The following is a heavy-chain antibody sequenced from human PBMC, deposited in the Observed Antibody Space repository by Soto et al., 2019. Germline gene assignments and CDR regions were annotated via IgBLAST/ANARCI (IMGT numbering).Heavy chain of an antibody. V-gene: IGHV4-61*01. D-gene: IGHD3-22*01. CDR1: GGTVSSGSNY. CDR3: ARASGDSSGYYYLTSDNLLDY. J-gene: IGHJ4*02. Sequence: SETLSLTCTVSGGTVSSGSNYWIWIRQPPGKGLEWIGDFNSSVSTTCYPTYYRRVTISVDTTTNQFSIKLRYVTAADTAVYYCARASGDSSGYYYLTSDNLLDYWGQGTLVTVSS. CDR2: FNSSVST.